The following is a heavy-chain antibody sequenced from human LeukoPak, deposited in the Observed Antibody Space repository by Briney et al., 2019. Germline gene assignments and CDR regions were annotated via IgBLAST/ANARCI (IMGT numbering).Heavy chain of an antibody. D-gene: IGHD6-19*01. V-gene: IGHV4-61*01. CDR3: ARDRLSGWFIDY. J-gene: IGHJ4*02. CDR1: GGSVSSGSYC. CDR2: IYYSGST. Sequence: SETLSLTCTVSGGSVSSGSYCWSWIRQPPGKGLEWIGYIYYSGSTNYNPSLKSRVTISVDTSKNQFSLKLSSVTAADTAVYYCARDRLSGWFIDYWGQGTLVTASS.